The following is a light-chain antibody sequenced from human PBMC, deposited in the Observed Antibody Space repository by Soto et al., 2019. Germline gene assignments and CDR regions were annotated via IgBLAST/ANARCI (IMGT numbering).Light chain of an antibody. J-gene: IGLJ2*01. V-gene: IGLV2-14*01. CDR1: SSDVGGYNY. Sequence: QSALTQPASVSGSPGQSITISCTGTSSDVGGYNYVSWYRQHPGKAPKLMIYDVSNRPSGVSNRFSGSKSGNTASLTISGLHAEYEADYYCSSYTTSSTLVFGGGTKVTVL. CDR2: DVS. CDR3: SSYTTSSTLV.